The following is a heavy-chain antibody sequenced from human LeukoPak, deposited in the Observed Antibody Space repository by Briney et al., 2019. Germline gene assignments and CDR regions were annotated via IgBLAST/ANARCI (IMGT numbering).Heavy chain of an antibody. V-gene: IGHV3-21*01. CDR3: ARTSSGWYFYFDY. CDR2: ISSSSSYI. D-gene: IGHD6-19*01. J-gene: IGHJ4*02. CDR1: GFTFSSYS. Sequence: GGSLRLSCAASGFTFSSYSMNWVRQAPGEGLEWVSSISSSSSYIYYADSVKGRFTISRDNAKNSLYLQMNSLRAEDTAEYYCARTSSGWYFYFDYWGQGTLVTVSS.